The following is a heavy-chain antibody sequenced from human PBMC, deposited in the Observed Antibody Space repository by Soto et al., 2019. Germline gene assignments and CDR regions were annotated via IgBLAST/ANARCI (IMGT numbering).Heavy chain of an antibody. J-gene: IGHJ4*02. CDR2: MNPNSGNT. CDR1: GHTFNDYD. Sequence: ASVKVSCKASGHTFNDYDINWVRQATGQGLEWMAWMNPNSGNTGYAQKFQGRVTLTRDTSISTAYMELSSLRSDDTALYFCARSQRCSRRSRPEPLDNWGPGTLVTVSS. V-gene: IGHV1-8*01. D-gene: IGHD2-2*01. CDR3: ARSQRCSRRSRPEPLDN.